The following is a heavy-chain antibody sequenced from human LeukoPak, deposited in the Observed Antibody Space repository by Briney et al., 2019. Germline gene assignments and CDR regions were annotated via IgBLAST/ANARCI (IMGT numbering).Heavy chain of an antibody. Sequence: PGGSLRLSCAASGFTFSIYWMIWVRQAPGKGLEWVANIKQDGSEKHYVDSVKGRFTISRDNAKNSLYVQMNSLRAEDTAVYYCARDSYYMDVWGKGTTVTVSS. J-gene: IGHJ6*03. V-gene: IGHV3-7*01. CDR2: IKQDGSEK. CDR1: GFTFSIYW. CDR3: ARDSYYMDV.